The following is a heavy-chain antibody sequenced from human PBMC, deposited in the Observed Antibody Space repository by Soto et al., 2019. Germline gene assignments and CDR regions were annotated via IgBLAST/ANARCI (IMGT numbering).Heavy chain of an antibody. Sequence: PVGPMRLPCAVSGFTFSNYAMSWVRKDPGKGLEWVSSIGGGGGSTYYADSVRGRFTISRDNSKNTLYLQMNSLRVEDTAVFFWPRAPGGICSSSQFYWGKGLLVTVSS. CDR3: PRAPGGICSSSQFY. CDR1: GFTFSNYA. V-gene: IGHV3-23*01. J-gene: IGHJ4*02. D-gene: IGHD2-15*01. CDR2: IGGGGGST.